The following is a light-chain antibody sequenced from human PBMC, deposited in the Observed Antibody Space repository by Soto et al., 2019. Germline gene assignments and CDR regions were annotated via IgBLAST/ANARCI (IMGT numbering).Light chain of an antibody. Sequence: EIVLTQSPGTLSLSPGERATLSCRASQSVSSSYLAWYQQKPGQAPRLLIYGASSRATVIPDRFSGSGSGIDFTLTISRLEPEDFAFYYCQQYGSSPFTFGPGTKVAIK. CDR2: GAS. J-gene: IGKJ3*01. V-gene: IGKV3-20*01. CDR3: QQYGSSPFT. CDR1: QSVSSSY.